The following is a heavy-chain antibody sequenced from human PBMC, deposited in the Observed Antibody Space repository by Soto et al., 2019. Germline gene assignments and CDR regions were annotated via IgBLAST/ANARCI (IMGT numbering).Heavy chain of an antibody. J-gene: IGHJ6*02. D-gene: IGHD1-7*01. CDR3: ARVAGTRTLYYYGMDV. Sequence: PSETLSLTCTVSGGSISSYYWSWIRQPPGKGLEWIGYIYYSGSTNYNPSLKSRVTISVDTSKNQFSLKLSSVTAADTAVYYCARVAGTRTLYYYGMDVWGQGTTGT. CDR1: GGSISSYY. V-gene: IGHV4-59*01. CDR2: IYYSGST.